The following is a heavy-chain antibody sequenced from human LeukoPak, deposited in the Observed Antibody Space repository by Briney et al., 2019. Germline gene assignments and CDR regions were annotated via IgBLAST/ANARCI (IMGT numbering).Heavy chain of an antibody. CDR2: IYYSGST. CDR3: AKVSRWEVPGDIDY. V-gene: IGHV4-31*03. Sequence: PSETLSLTCTVSGGSLSSGGYYWSWIRQHPGKGLEWLGYIYYSGSTYYNPSLKSRVTISIDTSKNQFSLKLSSVTAADTAVDCCAKVSRWEVPGDIDYWGQGTLVTVSS. D-gene: IGHD1-26*01. J-gene: IGHJ4*02. CDR1: GGSLSSGGYY.